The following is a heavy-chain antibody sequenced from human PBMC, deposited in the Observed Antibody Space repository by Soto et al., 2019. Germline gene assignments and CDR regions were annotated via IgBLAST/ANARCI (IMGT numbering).Heavy chain of an antibody. V-gene: IGHV4-59*01. CDR2: IYYSGST. D-gene: IGHD3-10*01. Sequence: QVQLQESGPGLVKPSETLSLTCTVSGGSISSYYWSWIRQPPGKGLEWIGYIYYSGSTNYNPSLKSRVTISVDTSKNQFSLKLSSVTAADTAVYYCARAAGLLWFGELFPTNWFDPWGQGTLVTVSS. J-gene: IGHJ5*02. CDR1: GGSISSYY. CDR3: ARAAGLLWFGELFPTNWFDP.